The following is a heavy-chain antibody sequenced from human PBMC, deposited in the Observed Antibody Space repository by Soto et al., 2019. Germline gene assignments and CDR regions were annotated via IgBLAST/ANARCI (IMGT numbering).Heavy chain of an antibody. Sequence: QVQLQESGPGLVKPSGTLSLTCAVSGNSISSSNWWSWVSQPPVKGLDWIGETHHTGSTNYNPTLTHRSTISVHKSKYQSCLTLSSVPAADTAGDYWARDVGDCYDDNAAGQFDFRGQGTVVTV. CDR1: GNSISSSNW. J-gene: IGHJ4*02. D-gene: IGHD2-21*01. CDR2: THHTGST. CDR3: ARDVGDCYDDNAAGQFDF. V-gene: IGHV4-4*02.